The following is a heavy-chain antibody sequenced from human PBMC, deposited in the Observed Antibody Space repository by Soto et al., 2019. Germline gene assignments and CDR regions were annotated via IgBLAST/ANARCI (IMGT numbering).Heavy chain of an antibody. CDR2: IYWDDDK. D-gene: IGHD5-12*01. Sequence: QITLKESGPPLVKPTQPLTLTCTFSGFSLSTSGVGVGWIRQPPGKALEWLALIYWDDDKRYSPSLKSRLTITKDTSKNQVVLTMTNMDPVDTATYYCAHSGGYDPQFDYWGQGTLVTVSS. J-gene: IGHJ4*02. V-gene: IGHV2-5*02. CDR3: AHSGGYDPQFDY. CDR1: GFSLSTSGVG.